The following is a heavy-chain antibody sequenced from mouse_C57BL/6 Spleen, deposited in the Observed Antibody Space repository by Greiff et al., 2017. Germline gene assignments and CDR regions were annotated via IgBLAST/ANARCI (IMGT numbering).Heavy chain of an antibody. CDR2: IYPGDGYT. D-gene: IGHD4-1*01. CDR3: ARMDWDGGAGFAY. J-gene: IGHJ3*01. V-gene: IGHV1-80*01. Sequence: VQLMESGAELVKPGASVKISCKASGYAFSSYWMNWVKQRPGQGLEWIGQIYPGDGYTNYNGKFKGKATLTSDTSSSTAYMQLSSLASEDSAVYFCARMDWDGGAGFAYWGQGTLVTVSA. CDR1: GYAFSSYW.